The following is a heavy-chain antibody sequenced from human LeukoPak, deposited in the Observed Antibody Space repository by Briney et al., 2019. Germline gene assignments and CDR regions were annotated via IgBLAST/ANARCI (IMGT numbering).Heavy chain of an antibody. CDR3: ARDAEVFDGSAYYDVLDI. J-gene: IGHJ3*02. CDR1: GFTFSTFA. D-gene: IGHD3-22*01. CDR2: ISFDGSNK. Sequence: GKSLRLSCGASGFTFSTFAMHWVRRAPGKGLEWVAVISFDGSNKYFADSVRGRFTISRDNSKNTLFLQMDSLRAEDTAVYYCARDAEVFDGSAYYDVLDIWGQGTMVTVSS. V-gene: IGHV3-30-3*01.